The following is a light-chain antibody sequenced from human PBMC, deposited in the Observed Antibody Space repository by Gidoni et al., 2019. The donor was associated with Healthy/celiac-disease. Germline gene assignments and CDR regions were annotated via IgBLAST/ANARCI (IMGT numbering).Light chain of an antibody. V-gene: IGKV1-5*03. CDR3: QQYNSYPYT. CDR2: KAS. J-gene: IGKJ2*01. Sequence: DIQMTQSPSTLSASVGDRVTITCRASQSSSSWLAWYQQKPGKAPKLLIYKASSLESGVPSRFIGSGSGTEVTLTISSLQPDDFATYYCQQYNSYPYTFGQGTKLEIK. CDR1: QSSSSW.